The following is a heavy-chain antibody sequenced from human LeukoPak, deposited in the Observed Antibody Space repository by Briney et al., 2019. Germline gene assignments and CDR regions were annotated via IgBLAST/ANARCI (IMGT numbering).Heavy chain of an antibody. D-gene: IGHD3-10*01. J-gene: IGHJ3*02. CDR1: GYFTSSGYY. CDR2: IYHSGST. V-gene: IGHV4-38-2*01. Sequence: SETLSLTCAVSGYFTSSGYYWGWIRQPPGKGLEWIGSIYHSGSTFYNPSLKSRVTISVDTSKNQFSLKLSSVTAADTAVYYCARQNYYGSGRSGAFDIWGQGTMVTVSS. CDR3: ARQNYYGSGRSGAFDI.